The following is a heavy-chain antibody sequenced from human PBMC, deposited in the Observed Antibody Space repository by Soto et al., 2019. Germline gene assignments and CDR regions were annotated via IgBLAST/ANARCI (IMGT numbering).Heavy chain of an antibody. J-gene: IGHJ4*02. V-gene: IGHV3-23*01. Sequence: EVQLLESGGGLVQPGGSLRLSGAASGFTFSNYDMSWVRQAPGKGLEWVSVISASDGSTYYADSVQGRFTISRDNSTNSLDHHINSLRAEDTAVYYGETGGWHDAYGGQGTVFTVSA. D-gene: IGHD1-1*01. CDR2: ISASDGST. CDR1: GFTFSNYD. CDR3: ETGGWHDAY.